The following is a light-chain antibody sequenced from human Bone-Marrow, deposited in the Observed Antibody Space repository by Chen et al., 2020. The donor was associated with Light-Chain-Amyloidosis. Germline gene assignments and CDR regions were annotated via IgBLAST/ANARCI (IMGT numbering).Light chain of an antibody. CDR1: SGSIATND. Sequence: NFRLTPPHSVSGSPGKPVIISCTRSSGSIATNDVQWYQQRPGRSPTTVIYEDDQRPSGVPDRFSGSIDRSSNSASLTISGLKTEDEADYYCQSYQGSSQGVFGGGTKLTVL. CDR3: QSYQGSSQGV. CDR2: EDD. J-gene: IGLJ3*02. V-gene: IGLV6-57*01.